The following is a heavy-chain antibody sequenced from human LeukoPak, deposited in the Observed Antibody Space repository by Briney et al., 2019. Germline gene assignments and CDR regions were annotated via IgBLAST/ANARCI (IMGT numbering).Heavy chain of an antibody. CDR3: AKELWGQQLVSDY. CDR2: IRYDGSNK. D-gene: IGHD6-13*01. CDR1: GFTFSSYG. V-gene: IGHV3-30*02. J-gene: IGHJ4*02. Sequence: GGFLRLSCAASGFTFSSYGMHWVRQAPGKGLEWVAFIRYDGSNKYYADSVKGRFTISRDNFKNTLYLQMNSLRAEDTAVYYCAKELWGQQLVSDYWGQGTLVTVSS.